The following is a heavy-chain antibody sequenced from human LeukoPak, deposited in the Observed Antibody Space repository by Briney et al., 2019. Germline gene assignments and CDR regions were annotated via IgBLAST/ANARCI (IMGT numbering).Heavy chain of an antibody. Sequence: SETLSLTCTVSGGSISNTLYYWGWIRQPPGKGLEWIGSIYYSGSTYYNPSLKSRVTISVDKSKNQFSLKLSSVTAADTAVYYCARGGYDFWSRYNWFDPWGQGTLVTVSS. D-gene: IGHD3-3*01. V-gene: IGHV4-39*07. CDR3: ARGGYDFWSRYNWFDP. CDR2: IYYSGST. CDR1: GGSISNTLYY. J-gene: IGHJ5*02.